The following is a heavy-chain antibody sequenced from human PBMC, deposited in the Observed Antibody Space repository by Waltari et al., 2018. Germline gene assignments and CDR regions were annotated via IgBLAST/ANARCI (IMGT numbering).Heavy chain of an antibody. Sequence: DVQLVESGGGLVQPGQSLRLSCAASGFRFHDYAMYWVRQIPGKGLDGVSGISWNSDRIEYGDSVKGRVTISRDNAEKSLYLQLNNLTKEDTALYYCAKGIAAAGKKYFDQWGQGTLVTVSS. CDR1: GFRFHDYA. J-gene: IGHJ4*02. CDR3: AKGIAAAGKKYFDQ. D-gene: IGHD6-13*01. V-gene: IGHV3-9*01. CDR2: ISWNSDRI.